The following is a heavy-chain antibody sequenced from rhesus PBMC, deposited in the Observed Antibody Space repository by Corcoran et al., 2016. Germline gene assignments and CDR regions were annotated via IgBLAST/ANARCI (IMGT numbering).Heavy chain of an antibody. CDR3: ARRQSLAADPVGFDY. J-gene: IGHJ4*01. D-gene: IGHD6-19*01. CDR2: IYWDDDK. V-gene: IGHV2-1*01. CDR1: GFSLSTSGMG. Sequence: QVTLKESGPALVKPTQTLTLTCNFSGFSLSTSGMGVGWIRQPPGKTLEWLAHIYWDDDKRSSTSLKSRLTISKDTSKNQVVLTMTNMDPVDTATYYCARRQSLAADPVGFDYWGQGVLVTVSS.